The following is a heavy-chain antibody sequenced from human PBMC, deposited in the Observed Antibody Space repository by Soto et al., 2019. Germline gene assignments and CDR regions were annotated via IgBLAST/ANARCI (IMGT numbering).Heavy chain of an antibody. CDR2: ITYDNEIK. Sequence: GGSLRLSCAASGFTFSSYAMSWVRQAPGKGLEWVSIITYDNEIKDYADSVKGRFAISRDNSKNTLYLQMNSLRAEDTAVYYCARDSYDFWSGISRLDSYYMDVWGKAPTVTVSS. CDR1: GFTFSSYA. CDR3: ARDSYDFWSGISRLDSYYMDV. J-gene: IGHJ6*03. D-gene: IGHD3-3*01. V-gene: IGHV3-23*01.